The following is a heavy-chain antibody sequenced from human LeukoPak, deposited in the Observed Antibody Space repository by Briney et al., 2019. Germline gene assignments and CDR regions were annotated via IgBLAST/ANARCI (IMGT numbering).Heavy chain of an antibody. CDR3: ARALYVLLWFGEPGNWFDP. V-gene: IGHV3-21*01. CDR2: ISSSSYI. J-gene: IGHJ5*02. Sequence: KPGGSLRLSCAASGFTFSSYSMNWVRQAPGKGLEWVSSISSSSYIYYADSVKGRFTISRDNAKNSLYLQMNSLRAEDTAVYYCARALYVLLWFGEPGNWFDPWGQGTLVTVSS. D-gene: IGHD3-10*01. CDR1: GFTFSSYS.